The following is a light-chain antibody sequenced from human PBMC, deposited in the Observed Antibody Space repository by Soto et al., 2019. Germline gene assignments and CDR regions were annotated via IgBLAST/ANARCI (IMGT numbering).Light chain of an antibody. CDR3: QQLDSDPPWM. Sequence: AIRMTQSPSSLSASTGDRVTITCRASQGISSYLAWYQQKPGKAPKLLIYAASTLQSGVPSRFSGSGSGTDFTLTISCLQSEDFATYYCQQLDSDPPWMFGQGTRVEIK. V-gene: IGKV1-8*01. J-gene: IGKJ1*01. CDR1: QGISSY. CDR2: AAS.